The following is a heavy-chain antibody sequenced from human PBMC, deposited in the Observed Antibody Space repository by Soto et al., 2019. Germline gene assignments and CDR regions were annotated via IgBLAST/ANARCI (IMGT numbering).Heavy chain of an antibody. Sequence: PSETLSLTCTVSGGSISSYYWSWIRQPPGKGLEWIGYIYYSGSTNYNPSLKSRVTISVDTSKNQFSLKLSSVTATDTAVYYCARRCGGTLYYWGQGTLVTVS. CDR3: ARRCGGTLYY. J-gene: IGHJ4*02. D-gene: IGHD2-15*01. CDR1: GGSISSYY. CDR2: IYYSGST. V-gene: IGHV4-59*08.